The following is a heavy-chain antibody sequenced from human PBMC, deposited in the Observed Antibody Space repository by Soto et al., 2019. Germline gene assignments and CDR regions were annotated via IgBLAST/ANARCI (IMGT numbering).Heavy chain of an antibody. CDR2: LDPRHSYT. D-gene: IGHD2-21*02. CDR1: FTDYG. Sequence: FTDYGSRCIIKMTGKGLEWMGRLDPRHSYTKYSPSFQGHVTISADRSISTASLQWSSLKASDTAMYYCARHSNTHSVEMTANPWYFDLWGRGTLVTVSS. J-gene: IGHJ2*01. CDR3: ARHSNTHSVEMTANPWYFDL. V-gene: IGHV5-10-1*01.